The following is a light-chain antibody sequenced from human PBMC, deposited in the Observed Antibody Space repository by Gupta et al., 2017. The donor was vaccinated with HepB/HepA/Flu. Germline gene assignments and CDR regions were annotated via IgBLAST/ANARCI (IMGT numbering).Light chain of an antibody. CDR2: DVS. J-gene: IGLJ2*01. CDR3: SSYTSSSTLVV. V-gene: IGLV2-14*01. CDR1: SSDVGGYNY. Sequence: QSALTQPDSVSGSPGQSYTISCPGTSSDVGGYNYVSWYQQHPGKAPKLMIYDVSNRPSGVSNRFSGSKSGNTASLTISGLQAEDEADYYCSSYTSSSTLVVFGGGTKLTVL.